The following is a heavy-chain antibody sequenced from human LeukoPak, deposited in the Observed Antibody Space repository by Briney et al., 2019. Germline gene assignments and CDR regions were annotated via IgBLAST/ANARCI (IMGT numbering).Heavy chain of an antibody. V-gene: IGHV3-23*01. CDR1: GFTFDDYG. Sequence: GGSLRLSCAASGFTFDDYGMSWVRQAPGKGLEWVSAISGSGGSTYYADSVKGRVTISRDNSKNTLYLQVNSLRVEDTAVYYCAKDRLGAMMYFDFWGQGTLVTVSS. CDR2: ISGSGGST. CDR3: AKDRLGAMMYFDF. D-gene: IGHD1-26*01. J-gene: IGHJ4*02.